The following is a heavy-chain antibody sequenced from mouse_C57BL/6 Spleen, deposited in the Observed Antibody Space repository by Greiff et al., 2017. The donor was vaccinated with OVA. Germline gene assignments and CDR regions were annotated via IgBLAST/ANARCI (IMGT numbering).Heavy chain of an antibody. Sequence: EVHLVESGGGLVKPGGSLKLSCAASGFTFSSYAMSWVRQTPEKRLEWVATISDGGSYTYYPDNVKGRFTISRDNAKNNLYLQMSHLKSEDTAMYYCARVRSTGNAMDYWGQGTSVTVSS. V-gene: IGHV5-4*01. CDR2: ISDGGSYT. CDR1: GFTFSSYA. CDR3: ARVRSTGNAMDY. D-gene: IGHD4-1*02. J-gene: IGHJ4*01.